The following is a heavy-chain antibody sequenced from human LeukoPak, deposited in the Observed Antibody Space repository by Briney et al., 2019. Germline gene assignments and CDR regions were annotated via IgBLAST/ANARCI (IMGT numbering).Heavy chain of an antibody. CDR1: GYTFTSYG. Sequence: GASVKVSCKASGYTFTSYGISWVRQAPGQGLEWMGWISAYNGNTNYAQKLQGRVTMTTDTSTSTAYMELRSLRSDDTAVYYCARAGNDYSDYVRYDDAFDIWGQGTMVTVSS. D-gene: IGHD4-11*01. CDR3: ARAGNDYSDYVRYDDAFDI. V-gene: IGHV1-18*01. CDR2: ISAYNGNT. J-gene: IGHJ3*02.